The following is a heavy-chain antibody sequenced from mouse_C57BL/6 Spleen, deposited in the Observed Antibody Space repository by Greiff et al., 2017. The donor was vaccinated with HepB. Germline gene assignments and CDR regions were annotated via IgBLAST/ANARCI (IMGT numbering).Heavy chain of an antibody. CDR2: ISYDGSN. CDR3: ARGGGKTLRYFDV. J-gene: IGHJ1*03. V-gene: IGHV3-6*01. Sequence: EVQLVESGPGLVKPSQSLSLTCSVTGYSITSGYYWNWIRQFPGNKLEWMGYISYDGSNNYNPSLKNRISITRDTSKNQFFLKLNSVTTEDTATYYCARGGGKTLRYFDVWGTGTTVTVSS. CDR1: GYSITSGYY.